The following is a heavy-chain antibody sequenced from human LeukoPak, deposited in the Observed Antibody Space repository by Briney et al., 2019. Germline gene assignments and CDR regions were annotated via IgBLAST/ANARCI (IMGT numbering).Heavy chain of an antibody. D-gene: IGHD3-10*01. J-gene: IGHJ4*02. CDR2: IYTSGST. CDR3: AREEVRYYYGSGSASLYYFDF. Sequence: SETLSLTCTVSGGSLSSYYWSGIRQPAGKGLEWIGRIYTSGSTNYNPSLKSRVTMSVDTSKNQFSLKLSSVTAADTAVYYCAREEVRYYYGSGSASLYYFDFGGQRTRVTVSS. CDR1: GGSLSSYY. V-gene: IGHV4-4*07.